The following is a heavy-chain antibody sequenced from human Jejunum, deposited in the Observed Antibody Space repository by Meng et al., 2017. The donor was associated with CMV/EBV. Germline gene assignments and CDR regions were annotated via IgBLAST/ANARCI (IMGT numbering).Heavy chain of an antibody. CDR3: TTVGPYSRSVY. D-gene: IGHD1-14*01. J-gene: IGHJ4*02. Sequence: ASGFTCSTSWLHWVRQAPGKGLEWVGHIKSNTYGGTTDYAAPVKGRFTISRDDSKNTLYLQMNSLKTEDTAVYYCTTVGPYSRSVYWGQGTLVTVSS. V-gene: IGHV3-15*07. CDR2: IKSNTYGGTT. CDR1: GFTCSTSW.